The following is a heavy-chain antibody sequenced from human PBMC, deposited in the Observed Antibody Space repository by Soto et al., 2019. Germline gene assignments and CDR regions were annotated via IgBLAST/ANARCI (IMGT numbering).Heavy chain of an antibody. Sequence: EVQLLESGGGLVQPGGSLRLSCAASEFTFTSYAMSWVRQAPGKGLEWVSAVGSDGGSTYYADSVRGRFTVSRDNSQNTLYLQMNNLRAEDTAVYYCAKDVCGSGTFCHFDYWGQGTLVTFSS. V-gene: IGHV3-23*01. CDR2: VGSDGGST. CDR1: EFTFTSYA. J-gene: IGHJ4*02. D-gene: IGHD3-10*01. CDR3: AKDVCGSGTFCHFDY.